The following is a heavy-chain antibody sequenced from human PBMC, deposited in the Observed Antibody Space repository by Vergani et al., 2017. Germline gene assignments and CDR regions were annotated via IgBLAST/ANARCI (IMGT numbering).Heavy chain of an antibody. V-gene: IGHV3-49*03. CDR1: GFTFGDDA. CDR2: IRSKNDGGTA. D-gene: IGHD2-2*02. CDR3: YTDYHDY. Sequence: EVQLVESGGELVQPGRPLRLSCTASGFTFGDDAISWFRQAPGKGLEWIGRIRSKNDGGTADYAAPLKGRFTISRDDSKDSAFLLVNNLKTEDTAVYFCYTDYHDYWGQGTLVTVSS. J-gene: IGHJ4*02.